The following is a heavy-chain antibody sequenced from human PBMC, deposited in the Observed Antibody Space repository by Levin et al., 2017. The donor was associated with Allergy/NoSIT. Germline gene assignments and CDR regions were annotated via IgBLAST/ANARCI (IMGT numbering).Heavy chain of an antibody. J-gene: IGHJ6*02. Sequence: GGSLRLSCAASGFTFSNAWMSWVRQAPGKGLEWVGRIKSKTDGGTTDYAAPVKGRFTISRDDSKNTLYLQMNSLKTEDTAVYYCTTVAYGDQTAYYYYGMDVWGQGTTVTVSS. CDR3: TTVAYGDQTAYYYYGMDV. V-gene: IGHV3-15*01. CDR1: GFTFSNAW. CDR2: IKSKTDGGTT. D-gene: IGHD4-17*01.